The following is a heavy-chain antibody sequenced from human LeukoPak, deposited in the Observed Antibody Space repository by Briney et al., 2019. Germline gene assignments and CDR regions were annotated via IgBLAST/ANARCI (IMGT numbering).Heavy chain of an antibody. V-gene: IGHV4-34*12. CDR1: GGSFSGYY. J-gene: IGHJ4*02. D-gene: IGHD6-6*01. Sequence: SETLPLTCAVYGGSFSGYYWSWIRQPPGKGLEWIGEIIHSGSTNYNPSLKSRVTISVDTSKNQFSLKLSSVTAADTAVYYCARIRGSSLAYFDYWGQGTLVTVSS. CDR3: ARIRGSSLAYFDY. CDR2: IIHSGST.